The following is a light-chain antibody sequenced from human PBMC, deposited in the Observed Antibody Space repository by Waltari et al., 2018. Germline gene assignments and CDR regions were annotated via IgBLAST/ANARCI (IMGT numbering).Light chain of an antibody. CDR1: QSVSSSY. J-gene: IGKJ2*01. Sequence: EIVLTQSPGTLSLSPGERATLSCSASQSVSSSYLAWYQQKPGQAPQLLMCGASRRATGIPDRFSGSWSGTDFTLTISRLEPEDFAVYYCQQYGSSPKYTFGQGTKLEIK. V-gene: IGKV3-20*01. CDR3: QQYGSSPKYT. CDR2: GAS.